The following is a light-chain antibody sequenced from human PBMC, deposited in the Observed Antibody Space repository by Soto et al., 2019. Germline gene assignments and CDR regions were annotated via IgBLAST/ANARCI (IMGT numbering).Light chain of an antibody. V-gene: IGKV3-11*01. J-gene: IGKJ1*01. Sequence: EIVLTQSPATLSLSPGERATLSCRASQSVSNYLAWYQHKPGQAPRLLIYDASNRATGIPARFSGSGSGTDFTLTISSLEPEDFAVYYCQQYGSSSSWTFGQGTKVDIK. CDR2: DAS. CDR3: QQYGSSSSWT. CDR1: QSVSNY.